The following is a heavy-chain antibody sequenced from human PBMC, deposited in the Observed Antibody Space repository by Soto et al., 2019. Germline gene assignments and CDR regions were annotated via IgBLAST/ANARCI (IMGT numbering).Heavy chain of an antibody. J-gene: IGHJ4*02. D-gene: IGHD3-22*01. V-gene: IGHV3-33*01. CDR1: GFTFISYG. CDR3: ARSEWTDYYDSRGYFDY. CDR2: IWYDGSNK. Sequence: PGGSLRLSCAASGFTFISYGMHWVRQAPGKGLEWVAVIWYDGSNKYYADSVKGRFTISRDNSKNTLYLQMNSLRAEDTAVYYCARSEWTDYYDSRGYFDYWGQGTLVTVSS.